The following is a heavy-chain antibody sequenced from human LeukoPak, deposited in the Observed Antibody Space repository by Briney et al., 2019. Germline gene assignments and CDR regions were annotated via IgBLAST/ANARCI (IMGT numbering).Heavy chain of an antibody. CDR2: IYYSVST. J-gene: IGHJ4*02. CDR1: GGSISNTLYY. CDR3: ARVPTVTFFDH. V-gene: IGHV4-39*07. D-gene: IGHD4-17*01. Sequence: SETLSLTRTVSGGSISNTLYYWGWIRQPPGKGLEWIGSIYYSVSTYDNPSLKSRVTISVDTSKNQFSLKLSSVTAADTAVYYCARVPTVTFFDHWGQGTLVTVSS.